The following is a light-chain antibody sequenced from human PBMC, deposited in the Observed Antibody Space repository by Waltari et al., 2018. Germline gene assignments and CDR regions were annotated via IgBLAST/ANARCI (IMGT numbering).Light chain of an antibody. CDR3: QQHGTLPAT. CDR2: RAS. V-gene: IGKV3-20*01. Sequence: EIVLTQSPGTASLSPGERVTLSCRSSQSVGSSSLAWYQQKPGQAHRLVIYRASRRATGIPDRCSGSGSGTDFSLTISRLEPEDFAVYYCQQHGTLPATFGQGTKVEIK. CDR1: QSVGSSS. J-gene: IGKJ1*01.